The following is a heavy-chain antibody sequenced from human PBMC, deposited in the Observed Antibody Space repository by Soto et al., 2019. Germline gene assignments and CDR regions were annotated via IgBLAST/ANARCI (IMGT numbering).Heavy chain of an antibody. V-gene: IGHV3-23*01. CDR3: AKARNTLRGYSYGFDY. CDR2: ISGSGGST. D-gene: IGHD5-18*01. J-gene: IGHJ4*02. Sequence: GGSLRLSCAASGFTFSSYAMSWVRQAPGKGLEWVSAISGSGGSTYYADSVKGRFTISRDNSKNTLYLQMNSLRAEDTAVYYCAKARNTLRGYSYGFDYWGQGTLVTVSS. CDR1: GFTFSSYA.